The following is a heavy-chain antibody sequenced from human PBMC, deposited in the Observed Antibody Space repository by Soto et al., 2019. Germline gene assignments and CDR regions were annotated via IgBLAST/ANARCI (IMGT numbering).Heavy chain of an antibody. CDR1: GGSVSSGSYY. V-gene: IGHV4-61*01. J-gene: IGHJ4*02. D-gene: IGHD2-2*01. CDR3: ARGGGVTAAFDY. Sequence: PSETLSLTCSVSGGSVSSGSYYWSWIRQPPGKGLEWIAYIYNTGSTNYNPSLKSRVTMSVDTSKNQFSLKLTSVTAADTAVYYCARGGGVTAAFDYWGRGTLVTVSS. CDR2: IYNTGST.